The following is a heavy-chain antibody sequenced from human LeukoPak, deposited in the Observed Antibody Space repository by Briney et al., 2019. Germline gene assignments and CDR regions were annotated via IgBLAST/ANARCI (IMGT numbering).Heavy chain of an antibody. J-gene: IGHJ4*02. Sequence: GGSLRLSCAASGFTFTTYGMSWVRQAPGKGLEWVSGISGSGDSTYYPDSVKGRFTISRDNSKNTLYLQLNSLRVEDTAVYYCAKEHYYFDNSGYYDYWGQGTLVTVSS. CDR1: GFTFTTYG. CDR2: ISGSGDST. CDR3: AKEHYYFDNSGYYDY. D-gene: IGHD3-22*01. V-gene: IGHV3-23*01.